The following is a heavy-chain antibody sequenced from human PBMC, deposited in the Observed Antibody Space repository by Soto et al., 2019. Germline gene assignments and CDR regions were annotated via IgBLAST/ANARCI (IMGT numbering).Heavy chain of an antibody. V-gene: IGHV3-7*03. CDR1: GFTFSSYW. D-gene: IGHD5-12*01. CDR2: IKQDGSEK. J-gene: IGHJ6*02. Sequence: GGSLRLSCAASGFTFSSYWMSWVRQAPGKGLEWVANIKQDGSEKYYVDSVKGRFTISRDNAKNSLYLQMNSLRAEDTAVYYCARYSGYDLGGFYYYCGMDVWGQGTTVTVSS. CDR3: ARYSGYDLGGFYYYCGMDV.